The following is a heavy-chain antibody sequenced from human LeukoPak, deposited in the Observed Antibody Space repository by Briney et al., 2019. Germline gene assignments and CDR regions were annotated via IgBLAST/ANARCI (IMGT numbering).Heavy chain of an antibody. CDR1: GYSFISYC. J-gene: IGHJ5*02. CDR3: ARQLGATLDWFDP. Sequence: GGSRKISCKGSGYSFISYCIGWVGHLPGKGLEGMGIIYPGDSDTRYSPSFQGQVTISADKSISTAYLQWSSLKASDTAMYYCARQLGATLDWFDPWGQGTLVTVSS. V-gene: IGHV5-51*01. CDR2: IYPGDSDT. D-gene: IGHD1-26*01.